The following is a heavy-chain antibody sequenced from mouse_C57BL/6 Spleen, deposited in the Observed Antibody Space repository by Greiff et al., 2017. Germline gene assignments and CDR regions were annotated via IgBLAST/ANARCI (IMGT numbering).Heavy chain of an antibody. V-gene: IGHV3-6*01. CDR1: GYSITSGYY. CDR2: ISYDGSN. D-gene: IGHD1-1*01. J-gene: IGHJ4*01. Sequence: VQLKESGPGLVKPSQSLSLTCSVTGYSITSGYYWNWIRQFPGNKLEWMGYISYDGSNNYNPSLKNRISITRDTSKNQFFLKLNSVTTEDTATYYCARANYGSSTYAMDYWGQGTSVTVSS. CDR3: ARANYGSSTYAMDY.